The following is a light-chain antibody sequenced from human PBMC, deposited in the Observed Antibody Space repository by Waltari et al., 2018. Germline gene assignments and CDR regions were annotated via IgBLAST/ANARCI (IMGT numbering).Light chain of an antibody. CDR2: ATS. J-gene: IGKJ4*01. V-gene: IGKV1-39*01. Sequence: DIQLTQSPSSLFASVGDGVTLPCRASQSISTFLNWYQNKPGQAPQPLVFATSALQSGVPSSFSGSGFGTDFTLTISNLQPEDFAIYYCQQSLTPPKFTFGGGTKVQLK. CDR1: QSISTF. CDR3: QQSLTPPKFT.